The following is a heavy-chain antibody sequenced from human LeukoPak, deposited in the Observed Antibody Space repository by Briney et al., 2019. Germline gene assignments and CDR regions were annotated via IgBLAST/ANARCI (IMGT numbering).Heavy chain of an antibody. CDR1: GFTVSGNY. V-gene: IGHV3-66*01. CDR3: ARGALGAAGRLDY. Sequence: PGGSLRLSCAASGFTVSGNYMNWVRQAPGKGLERVSVIYSGGTTYYADSVKGRFTISRDNSKNTLYLQLNSLRVEDTAVYYCARGALGAAGRLDYWGQGTLVTVSS. CDR2: IYSGGTT. D-gene: IGHD6-13*01. J-gene: IGHJ4*02.